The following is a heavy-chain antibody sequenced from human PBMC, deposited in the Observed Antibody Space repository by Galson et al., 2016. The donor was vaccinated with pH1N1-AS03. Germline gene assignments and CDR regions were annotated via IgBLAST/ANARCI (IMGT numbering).Heavy chain of an antibody. CDR2: VGGVDGSL. CDR1: GFTFSIYA. J-gene: IGHJ5*02. Sequence: SLRLSCAASGFTFSIYAMHWVRQAPGKGLEWVSGVGGVDGSLWYAESVKGRFTVSRDNSKGTLDLQMNSLRAYDTAVYYCARGSGSPHWFDPWGQGTLVTVSS. V-gene: IGHV3-23*01. D-gene: IGHD3-3*01. CDR3: ARGSGSPHWFDP.